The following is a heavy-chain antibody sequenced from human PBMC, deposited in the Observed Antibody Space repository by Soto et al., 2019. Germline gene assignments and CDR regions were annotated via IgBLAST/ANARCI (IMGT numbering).Heavy chain of an antibody. CDR2: ISSGSNYI. V-gene: IGHV3-21*01. J-gene: IGHJ4*02. D-gene: IGHD3-9*01. CDR1: GFTFSSYS. CDR3: ARGGRYFDT. Sequence: GGSLRLSWAASGFTFSSYSMNVVRQAPGKGLEWVSSISSGSNYIYYADSVKGRFTISRDNAKNSLYLQMNSLRAEDTALYYCARGGRYFDTWGQGSLVTVSS.